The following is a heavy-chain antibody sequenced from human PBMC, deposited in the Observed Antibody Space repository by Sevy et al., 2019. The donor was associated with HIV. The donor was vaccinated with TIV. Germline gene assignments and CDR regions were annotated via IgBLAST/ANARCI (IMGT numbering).Heavy chain of an antibody. J-gene: IGHJ4*02. D-gene: IGHD5-18*01. CDR3: AKDRGYSYSSIDF. Sequence: GGSLRLSCAASGFTFSSYAMHWVRQVPGRGLQWVSGISWNSGAIDYADSLKGRFTMSRDNAKNSLYLQMNNLRLEDTALYYCAKDRGYSYSSIDFWGQGTLVTVSS. CDR2: ISWNSGAI. CDR1: GFTFSSYA. V-gene: IGHV3-9*01.